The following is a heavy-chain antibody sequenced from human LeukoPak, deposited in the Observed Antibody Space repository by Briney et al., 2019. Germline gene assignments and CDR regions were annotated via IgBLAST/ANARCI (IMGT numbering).Heavy chain of an antibody. Sequence: SETLSLTCAVYGGSFSGYYWSWIRQPPGKGLEWIGEINHSGSTNYNPSLKSRVTISVDTSKNQFSLKLSSVTAADTAVYYCARVRAAADDYWGQGTLVTVSS. J-gene: IGHJ4*02. CDR3: ARVRAAADDY. D-gene: IGHD6-13*01. CDR1: GGSFSGYY. CDR2: INHSGST. V-gene: IGHV4-34*01.